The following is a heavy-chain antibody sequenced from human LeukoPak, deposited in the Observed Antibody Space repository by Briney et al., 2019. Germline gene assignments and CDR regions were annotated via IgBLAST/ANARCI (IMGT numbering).Heavy chain of an antibody. Sequence: GGSLRLSCAASGFTFSSYSMNWVRQAPGKGLEWVSYISSSSSTIYYADSVKGRFTISRDNAKNSLYLKMNSLRAEDTAVYYCARRGAYYDSSGYYGYWGQGTLVTVSS. CDR2: ISSSSSTI. V-gene: IGHV3-48*01. CDR1: GFTFSSYS. CDR3: ARRGAYYDSSGYYGY. J-gene: IGHJ4*02. D-gene: IGHD3-22*01.